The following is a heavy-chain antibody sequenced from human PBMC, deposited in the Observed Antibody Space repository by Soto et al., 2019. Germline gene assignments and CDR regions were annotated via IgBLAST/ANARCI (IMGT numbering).Heavy chain of an antibody. CDR3: TGRIVATEPVFDS. J-gene: IGHJ4*02. Sequence: PGGSLRLSCAASGFAFSDSTIHWVRQASGKGLEWVGRIRSKVNTYATAYAASVKGRFTVSIDYSNSTAYLQMNSLKSEDTAVYFCTGRIVATEPVFDSWGQGTLVTVSS. CDR2: IRSKVNTYAT. D-gene: IGHD5-12*01. V-gene: IGHV3-73*01. CDR1: GFAFSDST.